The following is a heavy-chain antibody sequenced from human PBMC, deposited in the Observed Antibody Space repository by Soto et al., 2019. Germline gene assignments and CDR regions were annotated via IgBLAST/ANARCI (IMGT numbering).Heavy chain of an antibody. V-gene: IGHV3-21*01. Sequence: EVQLVESGGGLVKPGGSLRLSCAASGFTFSSYSMNWVRQAPGKGLEWVSSISSSSSYIYYADSVKGRFTISRDNAKNALYLQMNGLRAEDTAVYYCARDGRYSYGHDDWGQGTLVTVSS. J-gene: IGHJ4*02. CDR2: ISSSSSYI. CDR3: ARDGRYSYGHDD. D-gene: IGHD5-18*01. CDR1: GFTFSSYS.